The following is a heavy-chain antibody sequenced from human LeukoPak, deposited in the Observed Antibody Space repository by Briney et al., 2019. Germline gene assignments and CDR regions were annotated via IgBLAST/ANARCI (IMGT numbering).Heavy chain of an antibody. V-gene: IGHV3-48*01. CDR2: ISSSSSTV. CDR1: GFIFSDYS. CDR3: ARGEDAIVGVPGPNY. J-gene: IGHJ4*02. Sequence: GGSLRLSCAASGFIFSDYSMNWVRQAPGKGLEWVSFISSSSSTVYYADSVKGRFTISRDYANNSLFLQMNGLTAEDTAVYYCARGEDAIVGVPGPNYWGQGTLVRVSS. D-gene: IGHD1-26*01.